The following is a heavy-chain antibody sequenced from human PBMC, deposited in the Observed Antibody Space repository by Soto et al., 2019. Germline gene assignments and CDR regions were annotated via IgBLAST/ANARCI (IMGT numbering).Heavy chain of an antibody. V-gene: IGHV3-30*18. CDR1: GFTFSSYG. D-gene: IGHD3-22*01. CDR3: AKSVAGGYMGRLYYYYGMDV. Sequence: QVQLVESGGGVVQPGRSLRLSCAASGFTFSSYGMHWVRQAPGKGLEWVAVISYDGSNKYYADSVKGRFTISRDNSKNTLYLQMNSLRAEDTAVYYCAKSVAGGYMGRLYYYYGMDVWGQGTTVTVSS. CDR2: ISYDGSNK. J-gene: IGHJ6*02.